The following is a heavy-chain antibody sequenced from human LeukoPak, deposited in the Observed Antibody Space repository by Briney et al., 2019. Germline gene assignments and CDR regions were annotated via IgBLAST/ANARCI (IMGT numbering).Heavy chain of an antibody. CDR2: TSTSYSGDT. V-gene: IGHV4-59*01. CDR1: GVSISSYY. J-gene: IGHJ4*02. Sequence: SETLSLTCTVSGVSISSYYWSWIRQSPGKGLEWIAYTSTSYSGDTNYNPFLESRVTVSLDTSKNQFSLKLSSVTAADAAVYYCARGERPGPDYWGQGTLATVSS. CDR3: ARGERPGPDY. D-gene: IGHD6-25*01.